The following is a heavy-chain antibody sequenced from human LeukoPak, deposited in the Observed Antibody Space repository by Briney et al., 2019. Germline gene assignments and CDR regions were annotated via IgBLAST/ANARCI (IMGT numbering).Heavy chain of an antibody. Sequence: PGGSLRLSCAASGFTVSSNYMSWVRQAPGKGLEWVSVICSGGSTYYADSVKGRFTISRDNSKNTLYLQMNSLRAEDTAVYYCASHAEFGEPEFDYWGQGTLVTVSS. CDR2: ICSGGST. J-gene: IGHJ4*02. CDR1: GFTVSSNY. V-gene: IGHV3-53*01. D-gene: IGHD3-10*01. CDR3: ASHAEFGEPEFDY.